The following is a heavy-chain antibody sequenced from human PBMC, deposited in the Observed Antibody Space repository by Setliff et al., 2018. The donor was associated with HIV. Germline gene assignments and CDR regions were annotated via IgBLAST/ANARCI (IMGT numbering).Heavy chain of an antibody. V-gene: IGHV4-4*09. CDR1: GGSNSGDY. CDR3: ARHPREETQRNYKFDS. CDR2: IHTSGRT. Sequence: SETLSLTCTVSGGSNSGDYWSWIRQPPGKGLEWIGYIHTSGRTNYNYPFKTRATISRDTSKNQSSLRLSSVTATDTAMYYCARHPREETQRNYKFDSWGQGTLVTVSS. J-gene: IGHJ4*02. D-gene: IGHD1-7*01.